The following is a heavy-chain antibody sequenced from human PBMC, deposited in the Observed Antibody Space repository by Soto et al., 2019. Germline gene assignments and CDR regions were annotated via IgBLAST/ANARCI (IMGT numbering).Heavy chain of an antibody. V-gene: IGHV2-5*02. Sequence: SGPTLGNPTQTLTLTCTFSGFSLTTRGVGVGWIRQPPGKALECLALIYWDDDKRYSPSLQSRLSITKDTSKNQVVLTMTNVDPVDTATYYCAHIPNYYQYDWFDPWGQGTLVTVS. CDR2: IYWDDDK. CDR1: GFSLTTRGVG. J-gene: IGHJ5*02. D-gene: IGHD3-16*01. CDR3: AHIPNYYQYDWFDP.